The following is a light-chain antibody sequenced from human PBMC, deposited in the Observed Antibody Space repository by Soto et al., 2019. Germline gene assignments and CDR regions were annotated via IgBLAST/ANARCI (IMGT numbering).Light chain of an antibody. V-gene: IGLV1-44*01. J-gene: IGLJ2*01. CDR3: ALWDANRRGL. Sequence: QSVLTQPPSVSGTPGQRVTISCSGSRSNIGGNAVTWYQQVPGTAPKLLIYANDQRPSGISDRFSGSKSSTSASLAISGLQSDDEADYYCALWDANRRGLFGGGTKLTVL. CDR1: RSNIGGNA. CDR2: AND.